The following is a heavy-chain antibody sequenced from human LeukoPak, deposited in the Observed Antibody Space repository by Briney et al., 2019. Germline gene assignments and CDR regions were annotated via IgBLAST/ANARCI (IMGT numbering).Heavy chain of an antibody. CDR3: ARGDYDILTGYRYFDL. Sequence: PGGSLRLSCAASGFTVSSNYMSWVRQAPGKGLEWVSVIYSGGSTYYADSVKGRFTISRDNSKNTLYLQMNSLRAEDTAVYYCARGDYDILTGYRYFDLWGRGTLVTVSS. D-gene: IGHD3-9*01. J-gene: IGHJ2*01. V-gene: IGHV3-66*01. CDR1: GFTVSSNY. CDR2: IYSGGST.